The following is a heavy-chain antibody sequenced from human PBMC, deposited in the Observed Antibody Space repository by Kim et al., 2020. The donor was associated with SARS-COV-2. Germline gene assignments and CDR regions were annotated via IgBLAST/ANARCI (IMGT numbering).Heavy chain of an antibody. J-gene: IGHJ6*02. CDR1: GFTFSSYS. CDR2: ISSSSSYI. V-gene: IGHV3-21*01. CDR3: ARVGCSSTSCYTVAGYYGMDV. Sequence: GGSLRLSCAASGFTFSSYSMNWVRQAPGKGLEWVSSISSSSSYIYYADSVKGRFTISRDNAKNSLYLQMNSLRAEDTAVYYCARVGCSSTSCYTVAGYYGMDVWGQGTTVTVSS. D-gene: IGHD2-2*02.